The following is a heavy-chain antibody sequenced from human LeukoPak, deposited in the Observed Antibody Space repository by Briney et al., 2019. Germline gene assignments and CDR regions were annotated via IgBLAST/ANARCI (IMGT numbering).Heavy chain of an antibody. V-gene: IGHV3-30-3*01. CDR2: ISNDGSNK. Sequence: GRSLRLSCAASGFTFSSYPMHWARQAPGKGLEWVAVISNDGSNKYYADSVKSRFTISRDNSKNTLYLQMDSLRAEDTAVYYCARETGSGWYYFDCWGQGTLVTVSS. J-gene: IGHJ4*02. CDR1: GFTFSSYP. CDR3: ARETGSGWYYFDC. D-gene: IGHD6-19*01.